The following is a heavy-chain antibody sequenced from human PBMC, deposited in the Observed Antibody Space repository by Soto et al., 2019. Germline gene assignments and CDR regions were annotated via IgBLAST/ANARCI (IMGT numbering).Heavy chain of an antibody. J-gene: IGHJ6*02. V-gene: IGHV1-18*01. CDR3: ARMRVQLLWFGELLYGNYYYGMDV. D-gene: IGHD3-10*01. CDR1: GYTFTNYG. CDR2: ISAHTGNT. Sequence: ASVKVSCKTSGYTFTNYGISWVRQAPGQGLEWMGWISAHTGNTNYAQKFQGRVTMTTDTSTSTAYMELSRLRSDDTAVYYCARMRVQLLWFGELLYGNYYYGMDVWGQGTTVTVSS.